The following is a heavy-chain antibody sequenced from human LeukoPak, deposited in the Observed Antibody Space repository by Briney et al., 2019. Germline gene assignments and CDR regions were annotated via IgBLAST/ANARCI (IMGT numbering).Heavy chain of an antibody. Sequence: SVKVSCKASGGTLSSYAISWVRQAPGQGLEWMGGIIPIFGTANYAQKFRGRVTITADKSTSTAYMELSSLRSEDTAVYYCARDTFRNSAATRGLPDYWGQGTLVTVSS. V-gene: IGHV1-69*06. J-gene: IGHJ4*02. CDR2: IIPIFGTA. D-gene: IGHD2-2*01. CDR3: ARDTFRNSAATRGLPDY. CDR1: GGTLSSYA.